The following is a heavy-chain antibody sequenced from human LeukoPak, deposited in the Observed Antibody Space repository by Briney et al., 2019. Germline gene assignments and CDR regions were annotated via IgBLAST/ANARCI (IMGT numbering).Heavy chain of an antibody. CDR2: INHSGST. J-gene: IGHJ4*02. CDR1: GGSFSGYY. Sequence: PSETLSLTCAVYGGSFSGYYWSWIHQPPGKGLEWIGEINHSGSTNYNPSLKSRVTISVDTSKNQFSLKLSSVTAADTAVYYCARGGRPVTRKFDYWGQGALVTVSS. V-gene: IGHV4-34*01. CDR3: ARGGRPVTRKFDY. D-gene: IGHD4-17*01.